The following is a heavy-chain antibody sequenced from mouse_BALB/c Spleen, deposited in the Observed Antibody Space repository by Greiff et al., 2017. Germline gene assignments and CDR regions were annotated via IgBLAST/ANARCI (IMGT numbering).Heavy chain of an antibody. CDR3: ARGIYYGYGGFAY. J-gene: IGHJ3*01. CDR1: GFSLTSYG. D-gene: IGHD2-2*01. Sequence: VMLVESGPGLVAPSQSLSITCTVSGFSLTSYGVHWVRQPPGKGLEWLGVIWAGGSTNYNSALMSRLSISKDNSKSQVFLKMNSLQTDDTAMYYCARGIYYGYGGFAYWGQGTLVTVSA. V-gene: IGHV2-9*02. CDR2: IWAGGST.